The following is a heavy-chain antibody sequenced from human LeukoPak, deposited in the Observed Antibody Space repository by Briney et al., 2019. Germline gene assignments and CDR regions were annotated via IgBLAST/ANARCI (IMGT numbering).Heavy chain of an antibody. J-gene: IGHJ4*02. V-gene: IGHV4-39*07. CDR1: GGSISSSSYY. Sequence: PSETLSLTCTVSGGSISSSSYYWGWIRQPPGKGLEWIGSIYYSGSTYYNPSLKSRVTISVDTSKNQFSLKLSSVTAADTAVYYCARDPDRIAAAGTDYWGQGTLVTVSP. CDR3: ARDPDRIAAAGTDY. CDR2: IYYSGST. D-gene: IGHD6-13*01.